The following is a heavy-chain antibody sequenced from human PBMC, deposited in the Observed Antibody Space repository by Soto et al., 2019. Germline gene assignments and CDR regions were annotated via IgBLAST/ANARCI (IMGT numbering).Heavy chain of an antibody. CDR1: GFTFSSYG. Sequence: PGGSLRLSCAASGFTFSSYGMHWVHQAPGKGLEWVAVILYDGSKKYYADSVKGRFTISRDNSKNTLYLQMSSLRAEDTALYYCVKDGSSGWPYFDDMDVWGQGTTVTVSS. CDR3: VKDGSSGWPYFDDMDV. J-gene: IGHJ6*02. CDR2: ILYDGSKK. D-gene: IGHD6-19*01. V-gene: IGHV3-30*18.